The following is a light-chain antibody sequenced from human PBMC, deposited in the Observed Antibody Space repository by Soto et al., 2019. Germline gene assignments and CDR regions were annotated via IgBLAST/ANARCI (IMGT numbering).Light chain of an antibody. Sequence: IVLTHSPGTLSLSPGERATLSCRASQSVSSSYLAWYQQKPGQAPRLLIYGASSRATGIPDRFSGSGSGTDFTLTISRLEPEDFAVYYCQQYGSSRWKFGQGTKVDIK. V-gene: IGKV3-20*01. CDR1: QSVSSSY. J-gene: IGKJ1*01. CDR3: QQYGSSRWK. CDR2: GAS.